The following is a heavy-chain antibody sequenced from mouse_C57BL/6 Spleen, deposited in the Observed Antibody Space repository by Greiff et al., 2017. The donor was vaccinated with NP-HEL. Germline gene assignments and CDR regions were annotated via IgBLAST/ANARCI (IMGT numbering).Heavy chain of an antibody. J-gene: IGHJ1*03. CDR2: INPNNGGT. Sequence: VQLQQSGPELVKPGASVKISCKASGYTFTDYYMNWVKQSHGKSLEWIGDINPNNGGTSYNQKFKGKATLTVDKSSSTAYMELRSLTSEDSAVYYCVNWDDWYFDVWGTGTTVTVSS. V-gene: IGHV1-26*01. CDR3: VNWDDWYFDV. CDR1: GYTFTDYY. D-gene: IGHD4-1*01.